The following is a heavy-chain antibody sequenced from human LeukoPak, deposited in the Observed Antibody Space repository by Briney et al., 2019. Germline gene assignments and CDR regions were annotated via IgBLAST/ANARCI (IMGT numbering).Heavy chain of an antibody. V-gene: IGHV4-59*05. D-gene: IGHD3-3*01. J-gene: IGHJ3*02. CDR3: ARQIFPPRKAFDI. CDR1: GGSISSYY. CDR2: IYYSGST. Sequence: SETLSLTCTVSGGSISSYYWSWIRQPAGKGLEWIGSIYYSGSTYYNPSLKSRVTISVDTSKNQFSLKLSSVTAADTAVYYCARQIFPPRKAFDIWGQGTMVTVSS.